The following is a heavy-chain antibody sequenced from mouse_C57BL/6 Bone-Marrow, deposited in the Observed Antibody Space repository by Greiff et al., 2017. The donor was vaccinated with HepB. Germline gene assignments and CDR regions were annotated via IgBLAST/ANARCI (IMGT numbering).Heavy chain of an antibody. D-gene: IGHD1-1*01. J-gene: IGHJ2*01. CDR2: IDPNSGGT. Sequence: QVHVKQPGAELVKPGASVKLSCKASGYTFTSYWMHWVKQRPGRGLEGIGRIDPNSGGTKYNEKFESKATLTVDKPSSTAYMQLSSLTSEDSAVYYCARGCYYGGFDYWGQGTTLTVSS. V-gene: IGHV1-72*01. CDR1: GYTFTSYW. CDR3: ARGCYYGGFDY.